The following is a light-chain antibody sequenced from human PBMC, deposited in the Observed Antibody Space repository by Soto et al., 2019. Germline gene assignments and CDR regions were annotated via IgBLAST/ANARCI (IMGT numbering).Light chain of an antibody. CDR1: QTISSW. CDR3: QHYNSYSEA. J-gene: IGKJ1*01. V-gene: IGKV1-5*03. Sequence: IQMTQSPSTLSGSVGDRVTITCRASQTISSWLAWYQQKPGKAPKLLIYKASTLKSGVPSRFSDSGSGTEFTLTISSLQPDDFATYYCQHYNSYSEAFGQGTKVDIK. CDR2: KAS.